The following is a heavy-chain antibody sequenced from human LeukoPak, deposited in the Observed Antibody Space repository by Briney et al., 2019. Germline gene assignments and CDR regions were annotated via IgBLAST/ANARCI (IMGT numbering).Heavy chain of an antibody. Sequence: SETLSLTCTVSGGSISSYYWSWIRQPPGKGLEWIGYIYYSGSTNYNPSLKSRVTISVDTSKNQFSLKLSSVTAADTAVYYCARERELWDAFDIWGQGTMVTVSS. CDR3: ARERELWDAFDI. V-gene: IGHV4-59*01. CDR2: IYYSGST. CDR1: GGSISSYY. J-gene: IGHJ3*02. D-gene: IGHD1-26*01.